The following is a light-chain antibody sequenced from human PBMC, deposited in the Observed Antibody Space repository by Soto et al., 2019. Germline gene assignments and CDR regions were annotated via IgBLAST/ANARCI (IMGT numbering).Light chain of an antibody. J-gene: IGLJ1*01. Sequence: QSALTQPASVSGSPGQSITISCTGTSSDVGGYNYVSWYQQHPGKAPKLMIYDVSNRPSGVSNRLSGSKSGNTASLTISGLQAEDEADYYCSSYTSSSTPYFFGTGTKVTVL. CDR3: SSYTSSSTPYF. V-gene: IGLV2-14*01. CDR2: DVS. CDR1: SSDVGGYNY.